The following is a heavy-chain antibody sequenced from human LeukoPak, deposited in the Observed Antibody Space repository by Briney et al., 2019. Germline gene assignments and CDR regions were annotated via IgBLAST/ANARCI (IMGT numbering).Heavy chain of an antibody. Sequence: SETLSLTCTVSAGSISSSSYYWGWIRQPPGKGLEWIGRIDYRGSAYYNPSRMSRVTISVDTSKNQFSMKLSSVTAADTAVYYCARRRTASDAFDIWGQGTMVTVSS. CDR2: IDYRGSA. V-gene: IGHV4-39*01. J-gene: IGHJ3*02. CDR3: ARRRTASDAFDI. CDR1: AGSISSSSYY. D-gene: IGHD6-25*01.